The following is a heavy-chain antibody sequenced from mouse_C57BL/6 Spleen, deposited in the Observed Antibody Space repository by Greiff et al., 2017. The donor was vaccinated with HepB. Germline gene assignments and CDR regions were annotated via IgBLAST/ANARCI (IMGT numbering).Heavy chain of an antibody. J-gene: IGHJ3*01. CDR2: ISDGGSYT. CDR3: AREGGSSGYHFAY. Sequence: DVQLVESGGGLVKPGGSLKLSCAASGFTFSSYAMSWVRQTPEKRLEWVATISDGGSYTYYPDNAKNNLYLQMSHLKSEDTAMYYCAREGGSSGYHFAYWGQGTLVTVSA. V-gene: IGHV5-4*01. CDR1: GFTFSSYA. D-gene: IGHD3-2*02.